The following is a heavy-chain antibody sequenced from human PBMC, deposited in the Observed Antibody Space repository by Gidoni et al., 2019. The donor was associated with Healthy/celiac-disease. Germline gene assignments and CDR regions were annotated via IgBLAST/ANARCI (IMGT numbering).Heavy chain of an antibody. J-gene: IGHJ4*02. CDR2: ISAYNGNT. Sequence: QVQLVQSGAEVTKPGASVKVSCKAPGYTSTSSGSSWVRPVPGQGIEWMGWISAYNGNTNYAQKLQGKVTMTTDTSTSTAYMELRSLRSDDTAVYYCARDLGSGSYDLRNFDYWGQGTLVTVSS. CDR1: GYTSTSSG. V-gene: IGHV1-18*04. CDR3: ARDLGSGSYDLRNFDY. D-gene: IGHD1-26*01.